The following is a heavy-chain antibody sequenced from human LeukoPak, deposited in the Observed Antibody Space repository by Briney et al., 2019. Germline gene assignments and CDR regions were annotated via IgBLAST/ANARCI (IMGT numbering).Heavy chain of an antibody. V-gene: IGHV1-46*03. CDR3: ARDLLSSSGSYRVSVYFDY. CDR1: GYTFTSYY. CDR2: INPSGGST. J-gene: IGHJ4*02. Sequence: ASVKVSCKASGYTFTSYYMHWVRQAPGQGLEWMGIINPSGGSTSYAQKSQGRVTMTRDTSTSTVYMELSSLRSEDTAVYYCARDLLSSSGSYRVSVYFDYWGQGTLVTVSS. D-gene: IGHD1-26*01.